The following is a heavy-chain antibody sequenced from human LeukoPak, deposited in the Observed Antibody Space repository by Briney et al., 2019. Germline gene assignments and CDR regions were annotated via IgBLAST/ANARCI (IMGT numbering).Heavy chain of an antibody. CDR1: GFTSSSYS. J-gene: IGHJ6*02. V-gene: IGHV3-48*02. CDR3: ARIPSLYCSSTSCYFRGYYYYGMDV. Sequence: GGSLRLSCAAPGFTSSSYSMNWVRQAPGKGLEWVSYISSSSSTIYYADSVKGRFTISRDNAKNSVYLQMNSLRDEDTAVYYCARIPSLYCSSTSCYFRGYYYYGMDVWGQGTTVTVSS. D-gene: IGHD2-2*01. CDR2: ISSSSSTI.